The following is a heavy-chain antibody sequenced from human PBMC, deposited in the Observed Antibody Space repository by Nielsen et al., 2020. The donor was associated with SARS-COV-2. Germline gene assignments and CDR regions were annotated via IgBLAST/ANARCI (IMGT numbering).Heavy chain of an antibody. CDR2: IKQDGSEK. V-gene: IGHV3-7*03. J-gene: IGHJ3*02. CDR1: GFTFSSYW. CDR3: ARDRETNWSYDAFDI. D-gene: IGHD1-7*01. Sequence: GESLKISCAASGFTFSSYWMSWVRQAPGKGLEWVANIKQDGSEKYYVDSVKGRFTISRDNAKNSLYLQMNSLRAEDTAVYYCARDRETNWSYDAFDIWGQGTMVTVSS.